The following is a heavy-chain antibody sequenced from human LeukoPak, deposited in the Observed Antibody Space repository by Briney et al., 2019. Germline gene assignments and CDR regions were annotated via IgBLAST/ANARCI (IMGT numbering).Heavy chain of an antibody. CDR1: GVTLSSYA. V-gene: IGHV3-23*01. CDR3: AKDRDYGDYALDY. D-gene: IGHD4-17*01. J-gene: IGHJ4*02. Sequence: GGSLRLSCAASGVTLSSYAMSWARQAPGKGLEWVSGISSSGSGGNTYYADSVKGRFTISRDSSKNTLFMHMNTLRAEDTAIYYCAKDRDYGDYALDYWGQGTLVTVSS. CDR2: ISSSGSGGNT.